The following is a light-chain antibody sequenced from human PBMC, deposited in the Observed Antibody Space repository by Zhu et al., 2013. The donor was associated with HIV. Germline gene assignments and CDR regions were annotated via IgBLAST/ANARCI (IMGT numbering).Light chain of an antibody. V-gene: IGLV2-14*01. Sequence: QSALTQPASVSGSPGQSITISCTGTISDIGTYNYVSWYQQYPGKAPKLMIYEVSNRPSGVSHRFSGSKSGNTASLTISGLQAEDEAHYYCTSFTRSTTLIFGGGTKLTVL. CDR1: ISDIGTYNY. J-gene: IGLJ2*01. CDR2: EVS. CDR3: TSFTRSTTLI.